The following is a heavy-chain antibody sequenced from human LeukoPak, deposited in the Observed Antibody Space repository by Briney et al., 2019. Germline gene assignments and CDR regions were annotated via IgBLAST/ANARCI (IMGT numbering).Heavy chain of an antibody. CDR2: IYTSGST. Sequence: PSETLSLTCTVSGGSISSYYWSWIRQPAGKGLEWIGRIYTSGSTYYNPSLKSRVTISVDRSKNQFSLKLSSVTAADTAVYYCARGSGFSWFDPWGQGTLVTVSS. CDR1: GGSISSYY. J-gene: IGHJ5*02. D-gene: IGHD3-22*01. CDR3: ARGSGFSWFDP. V-gene: IGHV4-4*07.